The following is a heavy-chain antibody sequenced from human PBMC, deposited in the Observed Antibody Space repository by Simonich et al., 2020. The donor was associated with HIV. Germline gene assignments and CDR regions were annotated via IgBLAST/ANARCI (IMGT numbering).Heavy chain of an antibody. Sequence: QVQLQQWGAGLLKPSETLSLTGAVYGGAFSGYYWSWIRQPPGKGLEWIGEINHSGITNYNPSPKSRVTISVDTSKNQFSLKLSSVTAADTAVYYCARGFYQRLYYFDYWGQGTLVTVSS. CDR3: ARGFYQRLYYFDY. CDR1: GGAFSGYY. J-gene: IGHJ4*02. V-gene: IGHV4-34*01. CDR2: INHSGIT. D-gene: IGHD2-2*01.